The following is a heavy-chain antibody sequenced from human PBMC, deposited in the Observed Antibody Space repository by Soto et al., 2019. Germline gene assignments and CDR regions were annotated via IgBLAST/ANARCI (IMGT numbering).Heavy chain of an antibody. J-gene: IGHJ4*02. V-gene: IGHV4-59*01. CDR3: ARGGRGSGLYFLYYFDL. CDR2: IYHTGST. D-gene: IGHD6-19*01. CDR1: AGSLSNYY. Sequence: LSLTCSVSAGSLSNYYWTWIRQSPGKGLEWIGEIYHTGSTKYNPSLKSRVAISVDMSKNQFSLTLNSVTPADTAVYYCARGGRGSGLYFLYYFDLWGQGTLVTVSS.